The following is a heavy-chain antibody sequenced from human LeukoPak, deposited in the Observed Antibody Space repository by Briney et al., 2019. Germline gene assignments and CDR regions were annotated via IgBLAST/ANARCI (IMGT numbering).Heavy chain of an antibody. CDR2: INHSGST. V-gene: IGHV4-34*01. Sequence: PSETLSLTCAVYGGSFSGYYWSWIRQPPGKGLEWIGEINHSGSTNYNPSLKSRVTISVETSKNQFSLKLSSVTAADMAVYYCARSLRGSYYYYGMDVWGQGTTVTVSS. CDR1: GGSFSGYY. J-gene: IGHJ6*02. D-gene: IGHD3-10*01. CDR3: ARSLRGSYYYYGMDV.